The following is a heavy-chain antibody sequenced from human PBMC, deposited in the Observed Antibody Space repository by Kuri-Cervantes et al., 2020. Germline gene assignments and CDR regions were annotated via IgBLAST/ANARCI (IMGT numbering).Heavy chain of an antibody. CDR2: INHSGST. Sequence: SETLSLTCAVYGGSSSGYYWSWIRQPPGKGLEWIGEINHSGSTNYNPSLKSRVTISVDTYKNQFSLKLSSVTAADTAVYYCARVSGPRRYSSGYYYYYYGMDVWGQGTTVTVSS. J-gene: IGHJ6*02. V-gene: IGHV4-34*01. D-gene: IGHD3-22*01. CDR3: ARVSGPRRYSSGYYYYYYGMDV. CDR1: GGSSSGYY.